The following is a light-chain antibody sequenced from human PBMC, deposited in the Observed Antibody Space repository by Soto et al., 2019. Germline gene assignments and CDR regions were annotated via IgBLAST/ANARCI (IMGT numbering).Light chain of an antibody. CDR3: QQYNSWPET. Sequence: EIVLTQSPGTLSLSPGERATLSCRASQSVSSSYLAWYQQKPGHAPRLLIYDASTRATGIPARFSGSGSGTEFTLTISSLQSEDFAVYYCQQYNSWPETFGQGTKVDIK. V-gene: IGKV3-15*01. J-gene: IGKJ1*01. CDR1: QSVSSSY. CDR2: DAS.